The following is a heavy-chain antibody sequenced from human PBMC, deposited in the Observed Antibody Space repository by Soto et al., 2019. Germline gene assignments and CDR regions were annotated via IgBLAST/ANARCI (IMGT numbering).Heavy chain of an antibody. D-gene: IGHD2-8*01. CDR2: ISPNGDST. CDR1: GFTFNNYA. J-gene: IGHJ3*01. CDR3: AKVRLTDYLRYAPHL. Sequence: EVQLLESGGGLVQPGGSLRLACAASGFTFNNYAMNWVRQAPGRGLEWVSIISPNGDSTYYADSVKGRFTISRDNSQNTGFLQMNSLRAEDTAIDFCAKVRLTDYLRYAPHLWGQGTLVTVSS. V-gene: IGHV3-23*01.